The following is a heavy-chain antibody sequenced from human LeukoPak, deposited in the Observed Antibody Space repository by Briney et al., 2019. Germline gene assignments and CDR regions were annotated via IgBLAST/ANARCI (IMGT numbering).Heavy chain of an antibody. V-gene: IGHV3-23*01. CDR1: GFTFSSYA. CDR3: AKVPYGDYYFEN. J-gene: IGHJ4*02. D-gene: IGHD4-17*01. Sequence: TGGSLRLSCTASGFTFSSYAMTWVRQTPGKGLEWVSAITASGGSTYYADSVKGRFTISRDNSKNTLYLQVNSLRAEDTAVYYCAKVPYGDYYFENWGQGTLVTVSS. CDR2: ITASGGST.